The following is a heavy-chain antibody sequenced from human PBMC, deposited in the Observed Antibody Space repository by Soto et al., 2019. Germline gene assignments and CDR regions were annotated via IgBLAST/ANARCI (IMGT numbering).Heavy chain of an antibody. Sequence: ASETLSLTCTVSGGSISSGDYYWSWIRQPPGKGLEWIGYIYYSGSTYYNPSLKSRVIISLDTSKSQLSLTLSAVTAADTAVYYCARAGGSDDYSMDVWGQGTAVTVSS. CDR3: ARAGGSDDYSMDV. CDR2: IYYSGST. CDR1: GGSISSGDYY. D-gene: IGHD6-25*01. V-gene: IGHV4-30-4*01. J-gene: IGHJ6*02.